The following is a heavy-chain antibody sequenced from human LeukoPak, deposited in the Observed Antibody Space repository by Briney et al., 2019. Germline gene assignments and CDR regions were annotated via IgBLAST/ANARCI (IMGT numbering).Heavy chain of an antibody. CDR1: QFRFPFSHYG. CDR3: AKDAQRGFDYSNSLEY. Sequence: PGKSLTLSCVASQFRFPFSHYGMHWVRQAPGRGLEWVAVIWSDGTNQYYADSVKGRFTISRDNSKNTVYLQMNSLRPEDTAAYFCAKDAQRGFDYSNSLEYWGQGTLVTVSS. V-gene: IGHV3-33*06. D-gene: IGHD4-11*01. J-gene: IGHJ4*02. CDR2: IWSDGTNQ.